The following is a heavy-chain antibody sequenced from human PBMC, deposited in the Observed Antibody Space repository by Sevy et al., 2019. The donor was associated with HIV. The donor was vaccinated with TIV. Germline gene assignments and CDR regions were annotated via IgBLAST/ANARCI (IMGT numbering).Heavy chain of an antibody. CDR2: IRQDGSEK. CDR3: ASSRTTSFGWD. D-gene: IGHD1-26*01. V-gene: IGHV3-7*01. Sequence: GGSLRLSCAASGFTFNNHWMSWVRQAPGKGLEWVANIRQDGSEKYYVESVKGRFTISRDNAKNSLFLQMNSLGAEDTAVYYCASSRTTSFGWDWGQGTLVTVSS. CDR1: GFTFNNHW. J-gene: IGHJ4*02.